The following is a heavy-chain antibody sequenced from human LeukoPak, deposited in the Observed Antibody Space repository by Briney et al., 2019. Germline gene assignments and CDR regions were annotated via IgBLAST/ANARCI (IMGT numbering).Heavy chain of an antibody. Sequence: SETLSLTCTVSGGSITSSSYYWGWIRQPPGKGLEWIGSVYYSGNTYYNSSLRSRVTISVDTSKNQFSLKLSSVTAADTAIYYCTREYGFMTTVFHAFDIWGQGTMVTVSS. V-gene: IGHV4-39*07. D-gene: IGHD4-17*01. CDR3: TREYGFMTTVFHAFDI. J-gene: IGHJ3*02. CDR1: GGSITSSSYY. CDR2: VYYSGNT.